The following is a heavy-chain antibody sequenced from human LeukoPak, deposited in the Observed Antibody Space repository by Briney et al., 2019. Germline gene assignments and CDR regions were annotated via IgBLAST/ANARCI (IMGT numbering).Heavy chain of an antibody. Sequence: PGGSLRLSCAASGFSFSSSGMHWVRQAPGKGPEWVAFTRFDDSYKAYGDSVKGRFTISRDNSKNTLYLQMGSLRSDDTAVYYCAKSSAGITWFDPWGQGTLVTVSS. V-gene: IGHV3-30*02. CDR3: AKSSAGITWFDP. D-gene: IGHD1-1*01. CDR2: TRFDDSYK. CDR1: GFSFSSSG. J-gene: IGHJ5*02.